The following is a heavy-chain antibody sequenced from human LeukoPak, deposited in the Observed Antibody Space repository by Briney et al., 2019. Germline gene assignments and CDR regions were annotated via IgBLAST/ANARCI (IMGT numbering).Heavy chain of an antibody. J-gene: IGHJ5*02. CDR3: ARDGYSSSWYEINNWFDP. D-gene: IGHD6-13*01. CDR1: GYTFTSYG. CDR2: ISAYNGNT. V-gene: IGHV1-18*01. Sequence: ASVKVSCKASGYTFTSYGVSWVRQAPGQGLEWMGWISAYNGNTNYAQKLQGRVTMTTDTSTSTAYMELRSLRSDDTAVYYCARDGYSSSWYEINNWFDPWGQGTLVTVSS.